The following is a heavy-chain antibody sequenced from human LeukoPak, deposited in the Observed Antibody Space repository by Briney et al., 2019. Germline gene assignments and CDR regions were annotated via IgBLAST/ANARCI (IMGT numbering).Heavy chain of an antibody. CDR1: GYTFTSYG. D-gene: IGHD2-2*02. CDR3: ASSTGCSSTSCYIPEYFQH. Sequence: ASVKVSCKASGYTFTSYGISWVRQAPGQGLEWMGWISAYNGNTNHAQKLQGRVTMTTDTSTSTAYMELRSLRSDDTAVYYCASSTGCSSTSCYIPEYFQHWGQGTLVTVSS. CDR2: ISAYNGNT. J-gene: IGHJ1*01. V-gene: IGHV1-18*01.